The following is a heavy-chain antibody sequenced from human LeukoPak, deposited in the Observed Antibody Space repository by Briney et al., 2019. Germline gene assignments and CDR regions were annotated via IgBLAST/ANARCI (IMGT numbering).Heavy chain of an antibody. D-gene: IGHD2-2*01. CDR1: GFTFSTHE. CDR2: ISGSGGST. J-gene: IGHJ2*01. Sequence: GGSLRLSCAASGFTFSTHEMHWVRQAPGKGLEWVSAISGSGGSTYYADSVKGRFTISRDNSKNTLYLQMNSLRAEDTAVYYCAKWGVPAAVGYFDLWGRGTQVTVSS. CDR3: AKWGVPAAVGYFDL. V-gene: IGHV3-23*01.